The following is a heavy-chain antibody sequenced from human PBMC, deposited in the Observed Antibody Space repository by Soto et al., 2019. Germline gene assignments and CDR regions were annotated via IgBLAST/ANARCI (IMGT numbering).Heavy chain of an antibody. Sequence: EVQLVESGGGLVQPGGSLRLSCAASGFTFSSHWMHWVRQAPGKGLVWVSRSNGDGSSTTYADSVKGRFTISRDDAKSTLYLRMNSLRAEDTAVYYWARGLEEWGKPTVIWGQGTVVTLSS. CDR3: ARGLEEWGKPTVI. J-gene: IGHJ3*02. CDR1: GFTFSSHW. V-gene: IGHV3-74*01. CDR2: SNGDGSST. D-gene: IGHD3-16*01.